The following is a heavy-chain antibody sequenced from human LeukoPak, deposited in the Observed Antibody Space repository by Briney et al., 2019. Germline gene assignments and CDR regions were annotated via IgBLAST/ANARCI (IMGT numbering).Heavy chain of an antibody. V-gene: IGHV3-33*01. Sequence: VGSLRLSSAPSVVSFSQFAIRSGPDRPAKRVEWGSVTWYDGSQEHYAHSARGRFTISRDNSNNTMYLQMNSLSAEDTAVYSCVRDNGEEDDDNNDSYRSSMDVWGKGTVVTVSS. J-gene: IGHJ6*03. CDR3: VRDNGEEDDDNNDSYRSSMDV. D-gene: IGHD5-24*01. CDR1: VVSFSQFA. CDR2: TWYDGSQE.